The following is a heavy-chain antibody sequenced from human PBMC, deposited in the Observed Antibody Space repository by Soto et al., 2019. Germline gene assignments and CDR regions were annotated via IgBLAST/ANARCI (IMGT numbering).Heavy chain of an antibody. Sequence: GGSLRLSCVVSGFTFSSYSMTWIRQAPGRGLEWLANIQPDGNLRHYVGSVLGRFTISRDNAKNSLYLQMNNLRVEGTAVYYCGRRGIAAAGDYWGQGTLVTVSS. CDR1: GFTFSSYS. V-gene: IGHV3-7*05. CDR3: GRRGIAAAGDY. CDR2: IQPDGNLR. D-gene: IGHD6-13*01. J-gene: IGHJ4*02.